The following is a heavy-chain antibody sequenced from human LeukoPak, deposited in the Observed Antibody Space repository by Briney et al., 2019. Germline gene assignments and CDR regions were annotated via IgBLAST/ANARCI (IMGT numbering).Heavy chain of an antibody. CDR2: ISYDDSFI. Sequence: GGSLRLSCAASGFIFSSHHMHWVRQPPGKGLEWVSSISYDDSFIYYGNSMKGRFTISRDNANNLLYLQMNSLRAEDTAVYYRAKSSYYDSSGYYREYYFDYWGQGTLVTVSS. D-gene: IGHD3-22*01. CDR3: AKSSYYDSSGYYREYYFDY. CDR1: GFIFSSHH. V-gene: IGHV3-21*04. J-gene: IGHJ4*02.